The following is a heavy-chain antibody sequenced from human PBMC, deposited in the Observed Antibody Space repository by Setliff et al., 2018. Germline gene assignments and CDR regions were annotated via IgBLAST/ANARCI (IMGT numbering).Heavy chain of an antibody. Sequence: ASVKVSCKTSGYSFISYYMYWVRQAPGQGLEWMGIINVSGGSASYAQKFQGRVTFTRDTSTRTLYMELSSLRSEDTAVYYCARDRNDNYESSGYYYAGGYMDVWGKGTTVTVSS. CDR1: GYSFISYY. CDR3: ARDRNDNYESSGYYYAGGYMDV. CDR2: INVSGGSA. J-gene: IGHJ6*03. V-gene: IGHV1-46*01. D-gene: IGHD3-22*01.